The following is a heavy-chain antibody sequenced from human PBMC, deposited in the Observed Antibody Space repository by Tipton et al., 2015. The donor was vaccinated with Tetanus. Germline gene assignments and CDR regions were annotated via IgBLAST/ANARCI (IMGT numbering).Heavy chain of an antibody. CDR2: IHHSGLA. CDR1: GDSVSTGNFY. J-gene: IGHJ3*02. Sequence: TLSLTCTVSGDSVSTGNFYWSWIRQPPGKGLEWIAFIHHSGLAFSKPSLKSRVSISIDTSQNQFSLRLTSVTAADTAVYFWARNVYTVTNDAFDIWGQGTLVNVSS. CDR3: ARNVYTVTNDAFDI. D-gene: IGHD4-11*01. V-gene: IGHV4-30-4*01.